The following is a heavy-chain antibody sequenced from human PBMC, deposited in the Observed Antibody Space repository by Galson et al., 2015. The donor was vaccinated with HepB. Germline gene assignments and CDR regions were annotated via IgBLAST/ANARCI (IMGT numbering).Heavy chain of an antibody. CDR1: GLIVSNYK. CDR3: ARAAWRAQPTTGGIFDF. J-gene: IGHJ4*02. CDR2: VDSTSSDI. V-gene: IGHV3-21*04. D-gene: IGHD4-11*01. Sequence: SLRLSCAASGLIVSNYKMNWVRQPPGKGLEWVSSVDSTSSDIHYADSVKGRFTISRDNAKMYLQMNSLRAEDTAIYYCARAAWRAQPTTGGIFDFWGQGTLVTVSS.